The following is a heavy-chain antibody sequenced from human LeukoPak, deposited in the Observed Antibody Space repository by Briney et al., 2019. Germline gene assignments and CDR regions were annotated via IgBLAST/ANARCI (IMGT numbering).Heavy chain of an antibody. Sequence: SETLSLTCTVSGFPISSSSYYWDWIRQPPGRGLEWIGSVYHSGTSYSNESLKSRVTISVDTSKSQLSLRLSTVTAADTAVYHCARRGALAGRYYFDYWGQGALVTVSP. V-gene: IGHV4-39*01. D-gene: IGHD6-19*01. CDR3: ARRGALAGRYYFDY. J-gene: IGHJ4*02. CDR1: GFPISSSSYY. CDR2: VYHSGTS.